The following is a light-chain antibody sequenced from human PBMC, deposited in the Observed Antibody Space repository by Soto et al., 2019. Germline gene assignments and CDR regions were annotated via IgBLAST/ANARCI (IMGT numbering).Light chain of an antibody. J-gene: IGLJ2*01. Sequence: QSALTQPASVSGSPGQSITISCTGTSSDVGSFNLVSWYQQHPGKAPKHMIYEGTKRPSGVSNRFAGSKSGNTASLTISGLQAEDEADYHCCSYAGRNTVIFGGGTKLTVL. CDR2: EGT. CDR1: SSDVGSFNL. CDR3: CSYAGRNTVI. V-gene: IGLV2-23*01.